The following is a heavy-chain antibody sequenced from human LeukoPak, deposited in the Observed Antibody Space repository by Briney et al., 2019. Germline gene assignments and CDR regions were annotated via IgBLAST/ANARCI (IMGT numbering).Heavy chain of an antibody. V-gene: IGHV1-2*06. CDR2: INPNTGGT. CDR1: DYTFTNYY. D-gene: IGHD6-19*01. J-gene: IGHJ4*02. Sequence: AASVTVSCRASDYTFTNYYMHGVRQAPGQGLEWMGRINPNTGGTNYAQKFQGRVTVTIDTSVSTSYVEVNSLESDDTAVYYRAKGDSSGRRFFDYWGQGTVVTVSS. CDR3: AKGDSSGRRFFDY.